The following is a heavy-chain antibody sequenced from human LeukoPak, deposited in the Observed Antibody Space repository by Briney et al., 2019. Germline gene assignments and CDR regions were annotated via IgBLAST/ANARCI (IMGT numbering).Heavy chain of an antibody. V-gene: IGHV3-66*01. D-gene: IGHD6-19*01. CDR1: GFTVSSNY. J-gene: IGHJ4*02. Sequence: GGSLRLPCGASGFTVSSNYISWVRQAPGKGLEWVSVTYSGGSTYYTDSVKGRLTISRDNSKNTVYLQMSILRAEDTAVYYCAKDATNGWWDNFDTWGQGTLLTVSS. CDR2: TYSGGST. CDR3: AKDATNGWWDNFDT.